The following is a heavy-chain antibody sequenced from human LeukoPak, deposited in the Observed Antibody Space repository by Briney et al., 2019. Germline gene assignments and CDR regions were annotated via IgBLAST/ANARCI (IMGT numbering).Heavy chain of an antibody. CDR1: GGSISSGGYY. CDR3: ARESWFGESPLYGMDV. Sequence: SQTLSLTCTVSGGSISSGGYYWSWIRQHPGKGLEWIGYIYYSGSTYYNPSLKSRVTISVDTSKNQFSLKLSSVTAADTAVYYCARESWFGESPLYGMDVWGQGTTVTVSS. D-gene: IGHD3-10*01. J-gene: IGHJ6*02. CDR2: IYYSGST. V-gene: IGHV4-31*03.